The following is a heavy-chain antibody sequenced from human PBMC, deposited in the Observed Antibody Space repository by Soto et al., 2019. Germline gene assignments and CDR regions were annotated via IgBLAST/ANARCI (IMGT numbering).Heavy chain of an antibody. V-gene: IGHV3-30*18. CDR3: AKGKLYGFSGMDV. Sequence: QVQLVESGGGVVQPGRSLRLSCEASGFTFSSYGMHWVRQAPGKGLEWVAVISYDGSNKYYGDSVKGRFTISRENSKNTLYLQMNSLRAEDTAVYYCAKGKLYGFSGMDVWGQGTTVIVSS. J-gene: IGHJ6*02. CDR2: ISYDGSNK. D-gene: IGHD4-17*01. CDR1: GFTFSSYG.